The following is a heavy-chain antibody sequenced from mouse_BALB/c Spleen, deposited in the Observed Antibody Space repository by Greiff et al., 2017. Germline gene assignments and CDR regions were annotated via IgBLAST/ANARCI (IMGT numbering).Heavy chain of an antibody. CDR3: ARGVGTSSLYAMDY. CDR2: IDPANGNT. Sequence: EVQLQESGAELVKPGASVKLSCTASGFNIKDTYMHWVKQRPEQGLEWIGRIDPANGNTKYDPKFQGKATITADTSSSTAYMQLSSLTSEDSAVYYCARGVGTSSLYAMDYWGQGTSVTVSS. J-gene: IGHJ4*01. V-gene: IGHV14-3*02. CDR1: GFNIKDTY. D-gene: IGHD1-1*01.